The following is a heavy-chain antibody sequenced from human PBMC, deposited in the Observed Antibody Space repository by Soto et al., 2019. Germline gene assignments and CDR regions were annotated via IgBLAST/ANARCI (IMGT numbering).Heavy chain of an antibody. V-gene: IGHV3-21*01. J-gene: IGHJ6*02. CDR1: GFTFSSYS. CDR3: ARDADCSSTSCYSGGGYYGMDV. D-gene: IGHD2-2*01. Sequence: GGSLRLSCAASGFTFSSYSMNWVRQAPGKGLEWVSSISSSSSYIYYADSVKGRFTISRDNAKNSLYLQMNSLRAEDTAVYYCARDADCSSTSCYSGGGYYGMDVWGQGTTVTVSS. CDR2: ISSSSSYI.